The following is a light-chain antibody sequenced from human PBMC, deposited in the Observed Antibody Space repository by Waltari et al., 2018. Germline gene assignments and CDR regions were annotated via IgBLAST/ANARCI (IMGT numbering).Light chain of an antibody. Sequence: DIQMTQSPSSLSASVGDRVTINCRASQSNSTYLNWYQQKPGKAPKLLIFAASSLQSGVPSRFSGSGSGTDFTLTIRSLQPEDFATYYCQQTYNSPPWTFGQGTKVEIK. V-gene: IGKV1-39*01. CDR3: QQTYNSPPWT. CDR2: AAS. CDR1: QSNSTY. J-gene: IGKJ1*01.